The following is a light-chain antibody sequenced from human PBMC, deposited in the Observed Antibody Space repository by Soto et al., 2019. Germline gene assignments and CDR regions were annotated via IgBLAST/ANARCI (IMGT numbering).Light chain of an antibody. CDR1: QDINLW. V-gene: IGKV1-12*02. J-gene: IGKJ4*02. CDR3: LQTSSFPFT. CDR2: GGS. Sequence: DIQMTQSPSSVSASVGDRVTITCRASQDINLWLTWYQQRPGIAPKLLIYGGSTLQSGVPSRFSGSGSGTDFVLTISSLQPEDFATYYCLQTSSFPFTFGGGTMVEIK.